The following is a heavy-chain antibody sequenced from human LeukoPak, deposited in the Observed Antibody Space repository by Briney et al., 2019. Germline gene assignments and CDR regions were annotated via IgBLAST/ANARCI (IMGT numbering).Heavy chain of an antibody. J-gene: IGHJ4*02. CDR2: ISTYNGDT. CDR1: GYTFTTYG. D-gene: IGHD2-2*01. Sequence: ASVKVSCKASGYTFTTYGISWVRQAPGQGLEWMCWISTYNGDTNYAQKLRGRVTMTADTSTSTTYMELRSLRSDDTAVYYCALIPYCTTATCYYFDYWGQGTLVTVSS. CDR3: ALIPYCTTATCYYFDY. V-gene: IGHV1-18*01.